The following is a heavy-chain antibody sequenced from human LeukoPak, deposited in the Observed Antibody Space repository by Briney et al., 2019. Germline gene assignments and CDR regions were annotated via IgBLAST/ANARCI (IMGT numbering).Heavy chain of an antibody. Sequence: GGSLRLSCAASGFTVSSNYMSWVRQAPGKGLEWVSVIYSGGSTYYADSVKGRFTISRHNSKNTLYLQMNSLRAEDTAVYYCVRGTGYSSGWYRPASYGMDVWGQGTTVTVSS. CDR1: GFTVSSNY. J-gene: IGHJ6*02. V-gene: IGHV3-53*04. CDR2: IYSGGST. D-gene: IGHD6-19*01. CDR3: VRGTGYSSGWYRPASYGMDV.